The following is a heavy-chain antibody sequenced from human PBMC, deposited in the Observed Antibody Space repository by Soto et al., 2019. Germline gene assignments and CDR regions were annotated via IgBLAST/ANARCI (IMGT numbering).Heavy chain of an antibody. Sequence: GESLKMSCNGSGYSFTGYWIGWVRQMPGKGLEWMGIIYPGDSDTRYSPSFQGQVTISADKSISTAYLQWSSLKASDTAMYYCARHGVWGVVPAATLSYYYYYGMDVWGQGTTVTVSS. V-gene: IGHV5-51*01. CDR2: IYPGDSDT. J-gene: IGHJ6*02. CDR1: GYSFTGYW. D-gene: IGHD2-2*01. CDR3: ARHGVWGVVPAATLSYYYYYGMDV.